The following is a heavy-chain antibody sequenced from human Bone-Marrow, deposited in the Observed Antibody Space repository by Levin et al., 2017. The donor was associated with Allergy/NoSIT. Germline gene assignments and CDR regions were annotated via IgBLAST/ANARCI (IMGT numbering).Heavy chain of an antibody. CDR3: AKKQRLTFFDA. J-gene: IGHJ4*02. Sequence: GESLKISCTASGFIFSNFGMHWVRQAPGKGLEWVASISHDGSNIYYSDSVRGRFAISSDNSKNTLDLQVNSLRREDTALYYCAKKQRLTFFDAWGQGTLVTVSS. V-gene: IGHV3-30*18. D-gene: IGHD6-25*01. CDR1: GFIFSNFG. CDR2: ISHDGSNI.